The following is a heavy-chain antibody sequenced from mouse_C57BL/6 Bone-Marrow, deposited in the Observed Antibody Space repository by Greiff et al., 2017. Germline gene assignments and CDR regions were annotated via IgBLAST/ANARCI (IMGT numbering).Heavy chain of an antibody. V-gene: IGHV1-72*01. D-gene: IGHD2-1*01. J-gene: IGHJ1*03. CDR3: AHGNYFYWYFAV. CDR1: GYTFTSYW. CDR2: IDPNSGGT. Sequence: QVQLQQPGAELVKPGASVKLSCKASGYTFTSYWMHWVKQRPGRGLEWIARIDPNSGGTKYNEKFKSKATLTVDKPSSTAYMQLSSLTSEDSAVYYCAHGNYFYWYFAVWGTGTTVTVSS.